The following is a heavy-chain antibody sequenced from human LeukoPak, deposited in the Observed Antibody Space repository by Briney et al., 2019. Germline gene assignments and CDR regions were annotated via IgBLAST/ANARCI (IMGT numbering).Heavy chain of an antibody. CDR1: GSIFTSYW. CDR3: ARHMEYSGYDPMGY. Sequence: GASLKISCKGSGSIFTSYWISWVRQMPGKGLEWMGRIDPSDSYTNYSPSFQGHVTISADKSISTAYLQWSSLKASDTAMYYCARHMEYSGYDPMGYWGQGTLVTVSS. D-gene: IGHD5-12*01. V-gene: IGHV5-10-1*01. J-gene: IGHJ4*02. CDR2: IDPSDSYT.